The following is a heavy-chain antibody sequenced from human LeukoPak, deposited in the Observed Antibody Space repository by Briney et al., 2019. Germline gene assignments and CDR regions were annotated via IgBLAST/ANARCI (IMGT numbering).Heavy chain of an antibody. J-gene: IGHJ4*02. D-gene: IGHD4-17*01. CDR1: GYTFTGYY. V-gene: IGHV1-2*02. CDR2: INPNSGGT. Sequence: ASVKVSCKASGYTFTGYYMHWVRQAPGQGLEWMGWINPNSGGTNYAQKFQGRVTMTRDTSISTAYMELSSLRAEDTAVYYCARDQSTYYGDTTLPDYWGQGTLVTVSS. CDR3: ARDQSTYYGDTTLPDY.